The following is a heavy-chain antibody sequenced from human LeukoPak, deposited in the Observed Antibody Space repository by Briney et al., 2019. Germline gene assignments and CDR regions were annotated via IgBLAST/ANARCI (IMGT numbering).Heavy chain of an antibody. D-gene: IGHD1-1*01. V-gene: IGHV3-33*01. Sequence: GGSLRLSCAASGFTFTSYGMHWVRQAPGKGLEWVAVIWYDGSHKYYVDSVGGRFTISRDNSENTLHLQMNSLRAEDTAVYYCAREWETATPSAFDIWGQGTMVTVSS. CDR1: GFTFTSYG. CDR3: AREWETATPSAFDI. J-gene: IGHJ3*02. CDR2: IWYDGSHK.